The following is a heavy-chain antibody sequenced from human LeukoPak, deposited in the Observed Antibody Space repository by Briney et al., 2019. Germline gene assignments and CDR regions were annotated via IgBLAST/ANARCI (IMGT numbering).Heavy chain of an antibody. CDR1: GGSISSSSYY. D-gene: IGHD6-19*01. CDR3: ARIGSSGWYALAY. J-gene: IGHJ4*02. V-gene: IGHV4-39*01. CDR2: IYYSGST. Sequence: PSETLSLTCTVSGGSISSSSYYWGWIRQPPGKGLEWIGTIYYSGSTYYNPSLKSRVTISVATSKNQFSLKLSSVTAADTAVYYCARIGSSGWYALAYWGQGTLVTVSS.